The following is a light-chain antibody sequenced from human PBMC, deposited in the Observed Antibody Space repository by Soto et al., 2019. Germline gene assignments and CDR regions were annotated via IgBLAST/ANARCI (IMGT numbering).Light chain of an antibody. CDR3: RSYTSTSPPLL. V-gene: IGLV2-14*01. J-gene: IGLJ1*01. CDR2: GVS. CDR1: RSDIGDYNF. Sequence: QSALTQPASVSGSPAQSITISCTGSRSDIGDYNFVSWYQQHPGKAPKLMIYGVSLRPSGVSDRLSGPRSGNTASLTISGLQAEDEADYYCRSYTSTSPPLLSGTGTKLTVL.